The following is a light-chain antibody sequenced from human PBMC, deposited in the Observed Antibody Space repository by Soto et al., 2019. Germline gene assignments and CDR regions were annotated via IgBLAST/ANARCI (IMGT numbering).Light chain of an antibody. J-gene: IGLJ1*01. CDR3: SSYTRSSTYV. CDR1: TSDVDHSNY. V-gene: IGLV2-14*01. CDR2: EVS. Sequence: QSVLTQPASVSGSPGQSITISCTATTSDVDHSNYVSWYQHHPGKAPKLIIYEVSNRPSGVSNRFSGSKSGNTASLSISGLQSEDEADYYCSSYTRSSTYVFGAGTKLTV.